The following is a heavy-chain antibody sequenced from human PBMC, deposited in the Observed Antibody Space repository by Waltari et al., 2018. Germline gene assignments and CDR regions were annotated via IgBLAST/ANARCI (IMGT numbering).Heavy chain of an antibody. Sequence: QVQDLQYGAEVKKPGASVKIDCQVSGYNFTNFAVHWVRLAPGQKFEWLGWVNVGVGSKKTSQKFNDRLSLTKDTSATTVYMVLRGLTSQDTACDYCATRHLQQGLVETAYWGQGTQVNLST. D-gene: IGHD1-26*01. CDR2: VNVGVGSK. CDR1: GYNFTNFA. CDR3: ATRHLQQGLVETAY. J-gene: IGHJ4*02. V-gene: IGHV1-3*01.